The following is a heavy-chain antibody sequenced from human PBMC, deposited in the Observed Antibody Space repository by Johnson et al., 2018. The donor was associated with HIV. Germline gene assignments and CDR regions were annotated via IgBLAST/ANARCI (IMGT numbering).Heavy chain of an antibody. CDR3: ARGLTGEQVDI. Sequence: VQLVESGGGVVQPGGSLRLTCKASGFSFSNYAIHWVRQAPGKGLEWVTFISYAGSNKYYADSVKGRFTISRDNSKNTLYLKMNSLRAEDTAVYYCARGLTGEQVDIWGQGTMVTVSS. V-gene: IGHV3-30*19. CDR1: GFSFSNYA. D-gene: IGHD3-16*01. J-gene: IGHJ3*02. CDR2: ISYAGSNK.